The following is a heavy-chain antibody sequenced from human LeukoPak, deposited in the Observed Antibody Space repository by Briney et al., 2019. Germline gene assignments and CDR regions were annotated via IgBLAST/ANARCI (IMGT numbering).Heavy chain of an antibody. V-gene: IGHV4-39*02. CDR1: GGSISSSSHY. Sequence: SETLSLTCTVSGGSISSSSHYWGWIRQPPGRGLEWIGSIYYSGSAYYNPSLKSRVTISVDTSKNQFSLKLSSVTAADTAVYYCAGDINWFETWSQGTQVTVSS. CDR2: IYYSGSA. CDR3: AGDINWFET. J-gene: IGHJ5*02.